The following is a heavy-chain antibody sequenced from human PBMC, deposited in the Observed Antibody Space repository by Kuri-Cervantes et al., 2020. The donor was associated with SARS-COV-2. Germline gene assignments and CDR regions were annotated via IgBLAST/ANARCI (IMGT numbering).Heavy chain of an antibody. CDR1: GYTFTGYY. D-gene: IGHD3-16*02. V-gene: IGHV1-2*04. CDR3: ARGPSWGYFWGTYRGGWDSFDI. Sequence: GESLKISCKASGYTFTGYYMHWVRQAPGQGLEWMGWINPNSGGTNSAQKFQVWVIMTRDTSISTAYMELSRLRSDDTAVYYCARGPSWGYFWGTYRGGWDSFDIRGQGTMVTVSS. CDR2: INPNSGGT. J-gene: IGHJ3*02.